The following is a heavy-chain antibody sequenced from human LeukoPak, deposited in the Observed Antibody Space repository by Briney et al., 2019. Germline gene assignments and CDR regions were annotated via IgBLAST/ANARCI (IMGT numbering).Heavy chain of an antibody. Sequence: ASVTVSCKASGYTFTGYYMHWVRQAPGQGLEWMGWINPNSGGTNYAQKFQGRVTMTRDTSISTAYMELSRLRSDDTAVYYCARAVVATIRRYYFDYWGQGTLVTVSS. J-gene: IGHJ4*02. CDR2: INPNSGGT. D-gene: IGHD5-12*01. CDR1: GYTFTGYY. CDR3: ARAVVATIRRYYFDY. V-gene: IGHV1-2*02.